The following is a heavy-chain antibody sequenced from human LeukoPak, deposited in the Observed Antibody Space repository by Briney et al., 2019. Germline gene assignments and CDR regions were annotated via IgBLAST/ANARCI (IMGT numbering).Heavy chain of an antibody. Sequence: PGGSLRLSCAASGFTFDDYAMHWVRQAPGKGLEWVSGISWNSGSIGYADSVKGRFTISRDNSKNTLYLQMNSLRAEDTAVYYCAKGPGIAAGGHFDYWGQGTLVTVSS. V-gene: IGHV3-9*01. CDR2: ISWNSGSI. CDR3: AKGPGIAAGGHFDY. D-gene: IGHD6-13*01. J-gene: IGHJ4*02. CDR1: GFTFDDYA.